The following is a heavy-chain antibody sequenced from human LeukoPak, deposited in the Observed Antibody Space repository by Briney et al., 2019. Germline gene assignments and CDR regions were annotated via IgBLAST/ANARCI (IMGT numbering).Heavy chain of an antibody. CDR3: AKDLHCGGDCYPLTY. Sequence: PGGSLRLSCAASGFTFSSCRMNWVRQAPGKGLEWVSYISISNSTVYYANSVKGRFTISRDNAKNSLYLQMNSLRAEDTAVYYCAKDLHCGGDCYPLTYWGQGTMVTVSS. V-gene: IGHV3-48*01. CDR1: GFTFSSCR. CDR2: ISISNSTV. D-gene: IGHD2-21*01. J-gene: IGHJ4*02.